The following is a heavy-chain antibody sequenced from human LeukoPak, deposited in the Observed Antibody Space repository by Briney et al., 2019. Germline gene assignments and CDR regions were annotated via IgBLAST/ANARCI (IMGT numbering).Heavy chain of an antibody. Sequence: ASVKVSCKVSGYTFTDYYMHWVQQAPGKGLEWMGLVDPEDGETIYAEKFQGRVTITADTSTDTAYMELSSLRSEDTAVYYCARVYKQQLVHDAFDIWGQGTMVTVSS. CDR1: GYTFTDYY. V-gene: IGHV1-69-2*01. D-gene: IGHD6-13*01. CDR3: ARVYKQQLVHDAFDI. J-gene: IGHJ3*02. CDR2: VDPEDGET.